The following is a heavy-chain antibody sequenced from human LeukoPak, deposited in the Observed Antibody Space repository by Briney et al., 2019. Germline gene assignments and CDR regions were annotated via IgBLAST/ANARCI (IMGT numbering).Heavy chain of an antibody. J-gene: IGHJ4*02. D-gene: IGHD5-12*01. CDR3: ARYARGYRVVDY. CDR2: IYYSGST. CDR1: GGSISSYY. Sequence: SETLSLTCSVSGGSISSYYWSWIRQPPGKGLEWIGSIYYSGSTYYNPSLKSRVTISVDTSKNQFSLKLSSVTAADTAVYYCARYARGYRVVDYWGQGTLVTVSS. V-gene: IGHV4-39*07.